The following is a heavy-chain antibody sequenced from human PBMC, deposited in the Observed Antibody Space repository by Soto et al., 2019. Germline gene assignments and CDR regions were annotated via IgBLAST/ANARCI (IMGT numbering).Heavy chain of an antibody. J-gene: IGHJ4*02. Sequence: GGSLRLSCAASGFTFSNAWMSLVRQAPGKGLEWVGRIKSKTDGGTTDYAAPVKGRFTISRDDSKNTLYLQMNSLKTEDAAVYYCTPEGGSVYTAMVFDYWGQGTLVTVSS. CDR2: IKSKTDGGTT. V-gene: IGHV3-15*01. CDR1: GFTFSNAW. CDR3: TPEGGSVYTAMVFDY. D-gene: IGHD5-18*01.